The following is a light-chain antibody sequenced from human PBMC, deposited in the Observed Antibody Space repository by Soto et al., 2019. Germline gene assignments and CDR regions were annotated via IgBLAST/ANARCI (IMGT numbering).Light chain of an antibody. CDR1: QSVSTL. V-gene: IGKV3-11*01. Sequence: EIVLTQSPGTLSFSTGEGATLSCRASQSVSTLLAWYQQRPGQAPRLLISEASNRATGIPARFSGSGSGKDFTLTISSLEPEDFAVYYCQQSNNWPRTFGQGTKVDIK. J-gene: IGKJ1*01. CDR3: QQSNNWPRT. CDR2: EAS.